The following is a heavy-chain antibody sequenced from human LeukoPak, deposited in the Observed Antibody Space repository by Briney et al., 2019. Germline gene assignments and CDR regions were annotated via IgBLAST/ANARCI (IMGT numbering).Heavy chain of an antibody. D-gene: IGHD3-22*01. CDR1: AFTINNYP. V-gene: IGHV3-23*01. CDR2: IPGSSVDT. Sequence: GRSLRPSCSASAFTINNYPVSSGRQAPGNWLEWRSVIPGSSVDTTSSEYVKGRFTISKDNSRNTLYLQSSRLRAEDTAVYYCAKTIWDSRGYYYDYWGQGTLVTVSS. J-gene: IGHJ4*02. CDR3: AKTIWDSRGYYYDY.